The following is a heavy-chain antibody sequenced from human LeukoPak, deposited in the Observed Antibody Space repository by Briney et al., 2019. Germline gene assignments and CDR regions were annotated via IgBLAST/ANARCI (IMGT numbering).Heavy chain of an antibody. CDR2: ININTGNP. CDR1: GYTFTSYA. D-gene: IGHD1-14*01. V-gene: IGHV7-4-1*02. J-gene: IGHJ4*02. Sequence: ASVKVSCKASGYTFTSYAMNWVRQAPGQGLEWMGWININTGNPTYAQGFTGRFVFSLDTSVSTAYLQISSLKAEDTAVYYCARGVSTAKCEGTYYFDYWGQGTLVTVSS. CDR3: ARGVSTAKCEGTYYFDY.